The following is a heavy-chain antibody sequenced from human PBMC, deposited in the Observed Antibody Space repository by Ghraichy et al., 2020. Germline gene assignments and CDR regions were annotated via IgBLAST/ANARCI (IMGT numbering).Heavy chain of an antibody. D-gene: IGHD2-2*02. CDR3: ARHCITTRCYKN. Sequence: SCAASGFTFSDSSMNWVRQAPGKGLEWVSYISSSSSSIYYADSVKGRFTISRDNARNSLSLQMNSLRDEDTAVYYCARHCITTRCYKNWGQGTLVTVSS. J-gene: IGHJ4*02. CDR2: ISSSSSSI. V-gene: IGHV3-48*02. CDR1: GFTFSDSS.